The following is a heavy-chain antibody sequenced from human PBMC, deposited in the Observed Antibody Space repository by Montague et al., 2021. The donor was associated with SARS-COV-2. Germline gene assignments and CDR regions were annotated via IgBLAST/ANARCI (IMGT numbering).Heavy chain of an antibody. CDR1: GDSIMTTNC. V-gene: IGHV4-4*02. CDR2: IYQDWST. Sequence: SETLSLTCAVSGDSIMTTNCWSWVRQPPGKGLEWIGEIYQDWSTNYNPSLKSRVTMSVDKSKNQFSLELNSVTAADTALYYCVRAGGLDNRPPVWGQGALVIVSS. CDR3: VRAGGLDNRPPV. J-gene: IGHJ4*02. D-gene: IGHD3/OR15-3a*01.